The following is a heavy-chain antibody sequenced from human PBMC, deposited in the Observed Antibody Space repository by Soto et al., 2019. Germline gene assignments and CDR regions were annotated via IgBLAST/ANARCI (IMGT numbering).Heavy chain of an antibody. V-gene: IGHV3-30-3*01. CDR1: GFTFSHYA. CDR3: ARDRGRGYCTGYDI. CDR2: ISFNGTNE. D-gene: IGHD2-8*02. J-gene: IGHJ3*02. Sequence: SLRLSCAASGFTFSHYAMHWVRQAPDKGLEWVSVISFNGTNEFFADSVKGRFSISRDNSANTLYLQMTNLRPEDTAIYYCARDRGRGYCTGYDIWGPGTKVTVSS.